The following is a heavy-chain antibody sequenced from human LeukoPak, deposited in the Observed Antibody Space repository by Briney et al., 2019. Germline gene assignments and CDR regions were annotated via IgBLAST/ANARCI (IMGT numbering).Heavy chain of an antibody. D-gene: IGHD3-16*01. CDR3: ARVGPIGVKVSYFDY. CDR1: GYTFTSYY. Sequence: ASVKVSCKASGYTFTSYYMHWVRQAPGQGLEWMGIINPSGGSTSYAQKFQGRVTMTRDTSTSTVYMELSSLRSEDTAVYYCARVGPIGVKVSYFDYWGQGTLVTVSS. J-gene: IGHJ4*02. V-gene: IGHV1-46*01. CDR2: INPSGGST.